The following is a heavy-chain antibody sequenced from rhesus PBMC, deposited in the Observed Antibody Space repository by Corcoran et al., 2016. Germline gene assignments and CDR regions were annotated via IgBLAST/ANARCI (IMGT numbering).Heavy chain of an antibody. V-gene: IGHV3-54*02. CDR2: ISYDGRKK. CDR1: GFTFSRYG. CDR3: ARGPEGVATFFDY. J-gene: IGHJ4*01. D-gene: IGHD6-37*01. Sequence: EVQLVESGGGLVQPGGSLRLSCAASGFTFSRYGMHWVRQAPGKGLEWVAVISYDGRKKYYADSGKDRCTISRDNSKNMVYLQMNNLKLEDTAVYYCARGPEGVATFFDYWGQGVLVTVSS.